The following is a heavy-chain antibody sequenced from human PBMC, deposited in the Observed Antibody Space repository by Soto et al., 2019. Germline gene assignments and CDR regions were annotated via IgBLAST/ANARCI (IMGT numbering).Heavy chain of an antibody. D-gene: IGHD4-4*01. CDR3: AKESKSTTVTTNFDC. V-gene: IGHV3-23*01. CDR1: EFTFSNYA. CDR2: IFGSGGSR. J-gene: IGHJ4*02. Sequence: PGGSLRLSCAASEFTFSNYAMGWVRQAPGQGLEWISTIFGSGGSRSYADSVKGRFTISRDNSKNTLYLQMNSLRAEDSAVYFCAKESKSTTVTTNFDCWGQGTLVTVSS.